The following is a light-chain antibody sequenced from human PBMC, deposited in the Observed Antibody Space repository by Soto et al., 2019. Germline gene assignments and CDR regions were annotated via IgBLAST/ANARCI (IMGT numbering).Light chain of an antibody. CDR1: QSVNND. V-gene: IGKV3-11*01. Sequence: EIVLTQSPDTLCLCPGERATLSCLASQSVNNDLAWYQQRPGQAPGLLIYDASYRVTGIPARFSGSGSGTDFTLTISRLEPEDFAVYYCQQYNSWPLTFGGGTKVDIK. CDR2: DAS. J-gene: IGKJ4*01. CDR3: QQYNSWPLT.